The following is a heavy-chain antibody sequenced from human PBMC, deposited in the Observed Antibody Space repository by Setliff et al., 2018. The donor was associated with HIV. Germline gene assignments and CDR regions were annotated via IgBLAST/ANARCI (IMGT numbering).Heavy chain of an antibody. CDR3: ATSPGTYSDSSASYFDY. J-gene: IGHJ4*02. Sequence: GESLKISCTGSGYTFPHAWIGWVRQMPGKGLEWMGIIYLSDSDTRYSRSFQGQVAISVDQSITTAYLQWSSLKASDTAMYYCATSPGTYSDSSASYFDYWGQGTLVTVSS. CDR1: GYTFPHAW. V-gene: IGHV5-51*01. CDR2: IYLSDSDT. D-gene: IGHD6-6*01.